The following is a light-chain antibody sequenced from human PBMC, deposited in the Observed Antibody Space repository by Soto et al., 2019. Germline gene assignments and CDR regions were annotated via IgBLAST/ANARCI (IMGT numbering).Light chain of an antibody. Sequence: QSALTQPRSVSGSPGQSVTISCTGASGNIGAYNFVSWYQLHPDKAPKVIIYDATKRPSGVPDRFSGSKSGNTASLTISGXXXXXXXXYYCXSYAGGYTFVFGNGTKLTVL. CDR2: DAT. CDR3: XSYAGGYTFV. CDR1: SGNIGAYNF. J-gene: IGLJ1*01. V-gene: IGLV2-11*01.